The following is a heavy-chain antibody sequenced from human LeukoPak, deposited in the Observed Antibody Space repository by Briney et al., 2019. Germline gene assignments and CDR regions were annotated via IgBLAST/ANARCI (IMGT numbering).Heavy chain of an antibody. J-gene: IGHJ4*02. V-gene: IGHV3-23*01. CDR3: AKEYSITIFGVVQNFPIGY. CDR2: ISGSGGST. CDR1: GFTFSSYA. D-gene: IGHD3-3*01. Sequence: GGSLRLSCAASGFTFSSYAMRWVRQAPGKGLEWVSAISGSGGSTYYADSVKGRFTISRDNSKNTLYLQMNSLRAEDTAVYYCAKEYSITIFGVVQNFPIGYWGQGTLVTVSS.